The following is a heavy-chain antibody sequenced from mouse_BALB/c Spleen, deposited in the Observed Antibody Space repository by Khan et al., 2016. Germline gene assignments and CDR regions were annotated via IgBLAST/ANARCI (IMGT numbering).Heavy chain of an antibody. CDR3: TSCDYNAMDY. J-gene: IGHJ4*01. CDR1: GFNIKDYY. CDR2: IDPENGDT. Sequence: VRLQQSGAELVRSGASVKLSCTASGFNIKDYYMHRVKQRPEQGLEWIGWIDPENGDTEYATTFQGKATMTAGTSSHTAHRRLRSLTSEDTAVDYCTSCDYNAMDYWGQGTSVTVSS. V-gene: IGHV14-4*02.